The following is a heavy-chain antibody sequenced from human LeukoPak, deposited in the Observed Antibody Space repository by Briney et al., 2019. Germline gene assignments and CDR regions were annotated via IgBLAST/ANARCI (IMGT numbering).Heavy chain of an antibody. CDR2: IYYSGST. D-gene: IGHD6-13*01. V-gene: IGHV4-31*03. CDR1: GGSISSADSY. CDR3: ARGDLSSSWTQP. Sequence: PSETLSLTCTVSGGSISSADSYWNWIRQHPGKGLEWIGYIYYSGSTHYNPSLKSRVTISLDTSKNQFSLRLSSVTAADTAVYYCARGDLSSSWTQPWGQGTLVTVSS. J-gene: IGHJ5*02.